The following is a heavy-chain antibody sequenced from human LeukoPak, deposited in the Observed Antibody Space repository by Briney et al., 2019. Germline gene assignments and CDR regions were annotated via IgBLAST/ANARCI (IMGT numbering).Heavy chain of an antibody. D-gene: IGHD1-26*01. V-gene: IGHV1-18*01. CDR1: GYTFFSYG. CDR3: ARSLGATGDY. Sequence: ASVKVSCKSSGYTFFSYGISWVRQAPGQGLEWMGWISAYSGNTIYAQKLQGRVTMTTDTSTSTAYMDLRSLRSDDTTVYYCARSLGATGDYWGQGTLVSV. CDR2: ISAYSGNT. J-gene: IGHJ4*02.